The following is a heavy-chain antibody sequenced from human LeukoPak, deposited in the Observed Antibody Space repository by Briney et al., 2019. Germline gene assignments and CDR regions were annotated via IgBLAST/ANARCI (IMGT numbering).Heavy chain of an antibody. CDR2: ISGSGGST. CDR1: GFTFSSYA. Sequence: GGSLRLSCAASGFTFSSYAMSWVRQAPGKGLEWVSAISGSGGSTYYADSVKGRFTISRDNSRNTLYLQMNSLRAEDTAVYYCAKDRLDSSSWGDYWGQGTLVTVSS. CDR3: AKDRLDSSSWGDY. J-gene: IGHJ4*02. V-gene: IGHV3-23*01. D-gene: IGHD6-13*01.